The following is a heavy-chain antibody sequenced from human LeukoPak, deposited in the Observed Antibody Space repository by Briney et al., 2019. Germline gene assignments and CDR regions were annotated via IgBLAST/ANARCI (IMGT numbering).Heavy chain of an antibody. V-gene: IGHV1-69*04. CDR3: ARDRSSSSALGY. Sequence: SVKVSCKASGGTFSSYAISWVRQAPGQGLEWMGRIIPILGIANYAQKFQGRVTITADKSTSTAYMELSSLRSENTAVYYCARDRSSSSALGYWGQGTLVTVSS. CDR2: IIPILGIA. D-gene: IGHD6-6*01. CDR1: GGTFSSYA. J-gene: IGHJ4*02.